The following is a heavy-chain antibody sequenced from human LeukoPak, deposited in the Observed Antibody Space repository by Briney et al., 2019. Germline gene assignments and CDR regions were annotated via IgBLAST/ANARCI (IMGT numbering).Heavy chain of an antibody. Sequence: PSETLSLTCTVSGGSISSADYYWSWIRQHPGKGLEWIGYIYYSGSTYYNPSLKSRVTISVDTSKNQFSLKLSSVTAADTAVYYCARGPAATFYYFDYWGQGTPVTVSS. D-gene: IGHD2-2*01. CDR2: IYYSGST. J-gene: IGHJ4*02. CDR3: ARGPAATFYYFDY. V-gene: IGHV4-31*03. CDR1: GGSISSADYY.